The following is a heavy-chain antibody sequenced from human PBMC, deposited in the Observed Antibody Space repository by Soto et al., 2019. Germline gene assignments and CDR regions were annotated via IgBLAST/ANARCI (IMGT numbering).Heavy chain of an antibody. Sequence: HVQLVESGGGVVRPGRSLRLTCAASGFTFNSYGMHWVRQAPGKGLEWVAVVSYDGINKHYADSVEGRFTISRYKSQNSLFLQMSSLKTEDTAVYYCVRGDGDYDPLDYGGQGTVVTASS. CDR1: GFTFNSYG. J-gene: IGHJ4*02. D-gene: IGHD4-17*01. CDR3: VRGDGDYDPLDY. V-gene: IGHV3-30*03. CDR2: VSYDGINK.